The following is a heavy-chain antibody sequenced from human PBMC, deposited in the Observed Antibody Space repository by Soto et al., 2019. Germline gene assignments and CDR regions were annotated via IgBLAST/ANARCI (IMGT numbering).Heavy chain of an antibody. CDR1: GYSFSNFY. J-gene: IGHJ6*02. D-gene: IGHD2-15*01. Sequence: ASVKVSCKPPGYSFSNFYVHWVRQAPGQGLEWMGIIDPSSGTTSYTQKFQERVTMTRDTSMSTVYMELSRLRSEDTAVYYCARGAVVVPNGLIAGMDVWGLGTTVTVS. CDR2: IDPSSGTT. CDR3: ARGAVVVPNGLIAGMDV. V-gene: IGHV1-46*01.